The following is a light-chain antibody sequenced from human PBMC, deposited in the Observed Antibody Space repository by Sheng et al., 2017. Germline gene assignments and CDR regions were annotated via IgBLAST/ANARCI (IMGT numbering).Light chain of an antibody. Sequence: EIVMTQSPATLSVSPGETVTLSCRASQNIVSSLAWYQQKPGDVPRLLIYAASTRATGIPARFSGSGSGTEFTLTISSLQPEDVATYYCQKYDYAPLTFGGGTKVEIK. CDR2: AAS. V-gene: IGKV3-15*01. CDR3: QKYDYAPLT. CDR1: QNIVSS. J-gene: IGKJ4*01.